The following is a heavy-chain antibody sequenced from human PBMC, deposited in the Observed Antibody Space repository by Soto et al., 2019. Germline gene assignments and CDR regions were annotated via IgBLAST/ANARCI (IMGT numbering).Heavy chain of an antibody. Sequence: AGGSLRLSCAASGFTFSSYAMSWVRQAPGKGLEWVSAISGSGGSTYYADSVKGRFTISRDNSKNTLYLQMNSLRAEDTAVYYCAKDNSLSSGWKIYYYYYGTDVWGQGTTVTVSS. D-gene: IGHD6-19*01. CDR1: GFTFSSYA. J-gene: IGHJ6*02. CDR3: AKDNSLSSGWKIYYYYYGTDV. V-gene: IGHV3-23*01. CDR2: ISGSGGST.